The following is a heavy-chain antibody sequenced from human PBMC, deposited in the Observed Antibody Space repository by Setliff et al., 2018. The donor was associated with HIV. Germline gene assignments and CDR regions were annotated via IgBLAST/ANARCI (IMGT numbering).Heavy chain of an antibody. Sequence: SETLSLTCSVSGGSISSYYWSWIRQPAGKGLEWIGRIYARGGTNYNPSLESRVTMSVDTSMNQFSLKLTSVTAADTAVYCCVGDETTVTFDYWGQGTLVTVSS. V-gene: IGHV4-4*07. CDR1: GGSISSYY. D-gene: IGHD4-17*01. CDR3: VGDETTVTFDY. J-gene: IGHJ4*02. CDR2: IYARGGT.